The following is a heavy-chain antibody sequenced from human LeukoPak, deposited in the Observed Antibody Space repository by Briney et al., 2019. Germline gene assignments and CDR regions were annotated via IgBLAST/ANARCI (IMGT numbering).Heavy chain of an antibody. CDR3: ARERYDSSGYYSPGHWFDP. Sequence: GESLKISCKGSGYSFTSYGISWVRQAPGQGLEWMGWISAYNGNTNYAQKLRGRVTMTTDTSTSTAYMELRSLRSDDTAVYYCARERYDSSGYYSPGHWFDPWGQGTLVTVSS. CDR2: ISAYNGNT. J-gene: IGHJ5*02. V-gene: IGHV1-18*01. CDR1: GYSFTSYG. D-gene: IGHD3-22*01.